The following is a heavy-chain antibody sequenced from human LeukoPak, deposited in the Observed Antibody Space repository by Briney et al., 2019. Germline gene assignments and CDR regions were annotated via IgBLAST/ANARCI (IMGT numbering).Heavy chain of an antibody. J-gene: IGHJ3*02. V-gene: IGHV4-61*01. Sequence: PSETLSLTCTVSGYSISTGYYWSWIRQPPGKGLEWIGYIYYSGSTNYNPSLKSRVTISVDTSKNQFSLKLSSVTAADTAVYYCARVKGGDDAFDIWGQGTMVTVSS. CDR3: ARVKGGDDAFDI. CDR2: IYYSGST. D-gene: IGHD2-21*02. CDR1: GYSISTGYY.